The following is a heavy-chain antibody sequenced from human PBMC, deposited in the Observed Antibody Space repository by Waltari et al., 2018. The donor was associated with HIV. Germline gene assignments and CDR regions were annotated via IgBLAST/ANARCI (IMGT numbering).Heavy chain of an antibody. D-gene: IGHD3-10*01. CDR1: GDSINTYF. J-gene: IGHJ4*02. V-gene: IGHV4-59*01. CDR3: ARYGSGHRHFGY. CDR2: IYSTAST. Sequence: QVQLQESGPGLLKPSETLSLTCTVSGDSINTYFWAWVRQPPGKGLEWIGYIYSTASTSYNPSLKSQLTSALDTSRNQFSLKLSSVTAADTAIYYCARYGSGHRHFGYWGQGILVTVSS.